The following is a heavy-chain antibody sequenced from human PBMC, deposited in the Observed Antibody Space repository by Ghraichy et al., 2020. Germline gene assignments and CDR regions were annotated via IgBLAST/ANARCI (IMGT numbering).Heavy chain of an antibody. CDR3: ARDPGVRSYYFDY. CDR1: GFTFSSYG. D-gene: IGHD3-10*01. CDR2: IWYDGSKK. Sequence: GALRLSCAASGFTFSSYGMHWVRQAPGKGLEWMALIWYDGSKKYYGDSVQGRFTISRDDSKNTLYLQMNSLRAEDTAVYFCARDPGVRSYYFDYWGQGTLFTVSS. V-gene: IGHV3-33*01. J-gene: IGHJ4*02.